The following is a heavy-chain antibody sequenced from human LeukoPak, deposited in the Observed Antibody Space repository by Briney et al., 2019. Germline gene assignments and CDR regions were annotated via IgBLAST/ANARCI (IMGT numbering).Heavy chain of an antibody. CDR2: IYYSGST. CDR1: GGSISSYY. CDR3: ARDVGDSSGWYGPIDY. Sequence: ASETLSLTCTVSGGSISSYYWSWIRQPPGKGLEWSGYIYYSGSTNYNPSLKSRVTISVDTSKHQFSLKLSSVTAADTAVYYCARDVGDSSGWYGPIDYWGQGTLVTVSS. D-gene: IGHD6-19*01. J-gene: IGHJ4*02. V-gene: IGHV4-59*01.